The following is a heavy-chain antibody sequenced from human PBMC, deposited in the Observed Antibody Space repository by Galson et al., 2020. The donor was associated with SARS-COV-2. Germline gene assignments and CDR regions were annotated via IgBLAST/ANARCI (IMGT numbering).Heavy chain of an antibody. CDR1: GFTFDDYA. CDR3: AKERGYYYGMDV. J-gene: IGHJ6*02. CDR2: ISCNSGSI. V-gene: IGHV3-9*01. Sequence: GGSLRLSCAASGFTFDDYAMHWVRQAPGKGLEWVSGISCNSGSIGYAASVKGRFTISRDNAKNSLYLQMNSLRAEDTALYYCAKERGYYYGMDVWGQGTTVTVSS.